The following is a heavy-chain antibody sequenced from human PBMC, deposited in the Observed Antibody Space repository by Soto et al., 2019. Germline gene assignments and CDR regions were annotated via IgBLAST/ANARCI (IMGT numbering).Heavy chain of an antibody. V-gene: IGHV4-39*01. J-gene: IGHJ5*02. D-gene: IGHD3-9*01. Sequence: QVQLQGSGPGLVRPSETLSLTCTVSGASISTNHHNWAWVRQPPGKGLAWMGNIHYRGDTYFNPSLGSRLSMSVDTSKNQFSLKLTSVTAADTAVYYCARLPTGYPNWFDPWGQGTMVTVSS. CDR3: ARLPTGYPNWFDP. CDR2: IHYRGDT. CDR1: GASISTNHHN.